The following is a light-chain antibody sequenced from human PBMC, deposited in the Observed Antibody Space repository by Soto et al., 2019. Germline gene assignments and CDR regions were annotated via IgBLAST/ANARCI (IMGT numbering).Light chain of an antibody. V-gene: IGKV4-1*01. Sequence: DIVMTQSPDSLAVSLGERATINCKSSQSVLYNSKNKNSLAWYQQXPGQPPKLLIYWASTRNPGVPDRFSGSGSGTAFTLTISSLQAEDAAVYYCQQYYSAPPTFGQGTKVEIK. CDR3: QQYYSAPPT. CDR1: QSVLYNSKNKNS. J-gene: IGKJ1*01. CDR2: WAS.